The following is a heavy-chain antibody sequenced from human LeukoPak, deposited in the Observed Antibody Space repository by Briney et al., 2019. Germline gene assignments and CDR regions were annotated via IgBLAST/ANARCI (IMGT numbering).Heavy chain of an antibody. V-gene: IGHV1-2*02. J-gene: IGHJ1*01. D-gene: IGHD5/OR15-5a*01. Sequence: ASVKVSCKASGYTFTSYYMHWVRQAPGQGLEWMGWINPNSDVTNYAQKFQGRVTLTRDTSISTAYMELRRLKSDDTAVYYCARVGAGGVFFQYWGQGTLVTVSS. CDR2: INPNSDVT. CDR1: GYTFTSYY. CDR3: ARVGAGGVFFQY.